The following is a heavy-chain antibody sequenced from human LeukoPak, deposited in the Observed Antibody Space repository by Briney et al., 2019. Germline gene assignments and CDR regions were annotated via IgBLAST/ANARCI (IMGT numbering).Heavy chain of an antibody. J-gene: IGHJ3*02. V-gene: IGHV4-59*01. D-gene: IGHD1-26*01. Sequence: PSETLSLTCSVSGDSISYYYWNWIRQPPGKALEWIGYIDHSGSTNYNPSLKSRVTISVDTSKNQFSLRLRSMTAADTAVYYCAGDVSRGRYFSAFDMWGQGTMVTVSS. CDR1: GDSISYYY. CDR2: IDHSGST. CDR3: AGDVSRGRYFSAFDM.